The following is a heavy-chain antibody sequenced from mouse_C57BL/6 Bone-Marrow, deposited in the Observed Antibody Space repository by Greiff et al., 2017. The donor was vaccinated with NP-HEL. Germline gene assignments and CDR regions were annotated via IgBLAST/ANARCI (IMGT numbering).Heavy chain of an antibody. CDR3: ATRFGFITMVVEGGYWYFDV. D-gene: IGHD1-1*01. V-gene: IGHV1-81*01. CDR2: IYTRSGNT. Sequence: VQLQPSGAELARPGASVKLSCKASGYTFTSSGISWVKQRTGQGLEWIGEIYTRSGNTYYNEKLQGQATLTADKSSSTAYMELRILTSEDSAVYFCATRFGFITMVVEGGYWYFDVWGTGTTVTVSS. CDR1: GYTFTSSG. J-gene: IGHJ1*03.